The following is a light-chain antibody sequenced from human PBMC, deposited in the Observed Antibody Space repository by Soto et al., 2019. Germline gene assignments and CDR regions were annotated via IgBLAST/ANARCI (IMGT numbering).Light chain of an antibody. CDR2: LGS. Sequence: DIVMTQSPLSLPVTPGEPPSISCRSSQGLLHSNGYNYLDWYLQKPGQSPHLLIYLGSNRASGVPDRFSGSGSGTDFTLKISRVEAEDVGVYYCMQALQTSYTFGQGTKLEIK. CDR3: MQALQTSYT. V-gene: IGKV2-28*01. J-gene: IGKJ2*01. CDR1: QGLLHSNGYNY.